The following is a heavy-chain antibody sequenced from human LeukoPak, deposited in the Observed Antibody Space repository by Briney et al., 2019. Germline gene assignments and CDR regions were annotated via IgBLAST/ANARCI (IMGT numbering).Heavy chain of an antibody. CDR2: IYSSGTT. V-gene: IGHV4-59*02. D-gene: IGHD3/OR15-3a*01. CDR3: GRRPAVDGPIDN. Sequence: SETLSLTCVVSGGSVHRSFWTWVRQPPGKGLEWIGRIYSSGTTDYSPSLKSRLTIAIDTSKNQFSLRLASVTAADTAVYYCGRRPAVDGPIDNWGQGNLGAVSS. J-gene: IGHJ4*02. CDR1: GGSVHRSF.